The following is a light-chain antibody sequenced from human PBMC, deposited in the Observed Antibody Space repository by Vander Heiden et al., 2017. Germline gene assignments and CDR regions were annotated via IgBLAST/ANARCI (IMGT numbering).Light chain of an antibody. CDR3: QQYNNWPPWT. CDR1: QSGSSN. V-gene: IGKV3-15*01. J-gene: IGKJ1*01. Sequence: EIVMTQSPATLSVSPGERATLSCRASQSGSSNLAWYQQKHGQAPRLLIYGASTRATGIPARFSGSGSGTEFTLTISSLQYEDFAVYYCQQYNNWPPWTFGQGTKVEIK. CDR2: GAS.